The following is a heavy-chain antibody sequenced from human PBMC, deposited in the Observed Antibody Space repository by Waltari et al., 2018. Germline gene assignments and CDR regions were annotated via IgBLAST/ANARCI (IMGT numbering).Heavy chain of an antibody. J-gene: IGHJ3*02. V-gene: IGHV3-53*01. D-gene: IGHD6-13*01. CDR2: IYSGGST. CDR3: ARDGIAAAGPSDAFDI. CDR1: GFTVSSNY. Sequence: EVQLVESGGGLIQPGGSLRLSCAASGFTVSSNYMSWVRQAPGTGLEGVSVIYSGGSTYYADSVKGRFTISRDNSKNTLYLQMNSLGAEDTAVYYWARDGIAAAGPSDAFDIWGQGTMVTVSS.